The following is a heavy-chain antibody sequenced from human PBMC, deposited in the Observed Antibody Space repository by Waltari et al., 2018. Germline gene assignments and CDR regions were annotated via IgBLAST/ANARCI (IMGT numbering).Heavy chain of an antibody. CDR1: GFTFSRSW. J-gene: IGHJ5*02. Sequence: EVQLVESGGGLVQPGGSLRLSCAASGFTFSRSWIHWVRQFPGKGLMWVSRINNDGSSTVYADSVKGRFTISRDDAKNTVSLQMNNLSAEDTALYYCAREGPYNRNHDHFDPWGQGTLVTVSS. CDR2: INNDGSST. D-gene: IGHD1-20*01. CDR3: AREGPYNRNHDHFDP. V-gene: IGHV3-74*03.